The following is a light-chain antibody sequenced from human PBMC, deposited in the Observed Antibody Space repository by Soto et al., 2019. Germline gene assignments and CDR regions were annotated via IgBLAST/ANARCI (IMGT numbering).Light chain of an antibody. Sequence: EIVLTQSPGTLSLSPGERATLSCRASQSVSSSYLAWYQQKPGRAPRLLIYGASTRATGVPDRFSGSGSGTDFTLTISRLEPEDFAVYYCQQHGGSPPFIFGPGTKVDIK. V-gene: IGKV3-20*01. CDR2: GAS. CDR1: QSVSSSY. J-gene: IGKJ3*01. CDR3: QQHGGSPPFI.